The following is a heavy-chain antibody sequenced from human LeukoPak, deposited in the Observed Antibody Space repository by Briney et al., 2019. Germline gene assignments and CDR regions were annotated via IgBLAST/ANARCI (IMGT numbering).Heavy chain of an antibody. Sequence: GGSLRLSCAASGFAFSNAWMSWVRQAPGKGLEWVGRIKSKTDGGTTDYAAPVKGRFTISRDDSKNTLYLQMNSLKTEDTAVYYCTTDIARDLWFGEFDFDYWGQGTLVTVSS. D-gene: IGHD3-10*01. V-gene: IGHV3-15*01. J-gene: IGHJ4*02. CDR1: GFAFSNAW. CDR3: TTDIARDLWFGEFDFDY. CDR2: IKSKTDGGTT.